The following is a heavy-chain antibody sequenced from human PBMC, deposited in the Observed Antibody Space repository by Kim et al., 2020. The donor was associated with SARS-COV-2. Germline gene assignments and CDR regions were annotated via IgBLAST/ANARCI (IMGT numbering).Heavy chain of an antibody. V-gene: IGHV4-4*02. Sequence: ETLSLTCAVSGGSISSSNWWSWVRQPPGKGLEWIGEIYHSGSTNYNPSLKSRVTISVDKSKNQFSLKLSSVTAADTAVYYCARILSGWDSYYYYYGMDVWGQGTTVTVSS. CDR2: IYHSGST. J-gene: IGHJ6*02. CDR1: GGSISSSNW. CDR3: ARILSGWDSYYYYYGMDV. D-gene: IGHD6-19*01.